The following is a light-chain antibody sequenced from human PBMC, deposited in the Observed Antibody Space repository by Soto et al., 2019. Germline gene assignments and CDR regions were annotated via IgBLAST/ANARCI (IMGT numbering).Light chain of an antibody. J-gene: IGKJ1*01. CDR1: QSVSSSY. Sequence: EIVLTQSPGTLSLSPGERATLSCRASQSVSSSYLAWYQQKPGQAPRLLLYGGSSRATCIPDRFRGSGAGTDFTLTISRLEHEDSAVYYCQQYDRSPWTFGQGTKVEIK. CDR3: QQYDRSPWT. V-gene: IGKV3-20*01. CDR2: GGS.